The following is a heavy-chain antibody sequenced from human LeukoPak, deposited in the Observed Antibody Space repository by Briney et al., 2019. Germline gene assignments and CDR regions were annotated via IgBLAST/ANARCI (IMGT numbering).Heavy chain of an antibody. CDR3: ARDRRSRYCSSTRCYLGCFDP. Sequence: ASVKVSCKASGGTFSSYGISWVRQAPGQGLEWMGGIIPTFGTAKYAQKFQGRVTITADESTSTAYMELSSLRSEDTAVYYCARDRRSRYCSSTRCYLGCFDPWGQGTLVTVSS. CDR2: IIPTFGTA. D-gene: IGHD2-2*01. V-gene: IGHV1-69*01. CDR1: GGTFSSYG. J-gene: IGHJ5*02.